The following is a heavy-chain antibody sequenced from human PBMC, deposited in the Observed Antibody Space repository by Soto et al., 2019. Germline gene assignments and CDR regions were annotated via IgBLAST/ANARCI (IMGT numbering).Heavy chain of an antibody. CDR2: INAYNGNT. Sequence: GASVKVSCKASGYTFTSYGISWVRQAPGQGLEWMGWINAYNGNTNYAQKFQGRVTISADKFTGTAYMELTGLRSDDTAVYYCAGDPDSHYNDSHASSYPWGQGTLVTVSS. CDR3: AGDPDSHYNDSHASSYP. J-gene: IGHJ5*02. V-gene: IGHV1-18*01. D-gene: IGHD4-4*01. CDR1: GYTFTSYG.